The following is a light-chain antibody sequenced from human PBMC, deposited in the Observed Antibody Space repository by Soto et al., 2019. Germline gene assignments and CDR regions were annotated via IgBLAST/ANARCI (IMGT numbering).Light chain of an antibody. V-gene: IGKV1-9*01. CDR1: QGISSY. CDR2: AAS. J-gene: IGKJ1*01. Sequence: DIQLTQSPSFLSASVGDRVTITCRASQGISSYLAWYQQKPGKAPELLIYAASTLQSGVPSRFSGSGSGTDFTLTISSLQPEDSATYHCQQLNTYPPWTFGQGTKVEIK. CDR3: QQLNTYPPWT.